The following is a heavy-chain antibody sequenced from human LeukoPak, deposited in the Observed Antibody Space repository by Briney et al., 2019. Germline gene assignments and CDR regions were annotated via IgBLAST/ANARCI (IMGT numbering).Heavy chain of an antibody. V-gene: IGHV3-49*04. CDR1: GFTFGDYA. CDR2: IRSKAYGGTT. CDR3: TRVTGYYGSGSYYNARRIRFDP. J-gene: IGHJ5*02. Sequence: PGGSLRLSCTASGFTFGDYAMSWVRQAPGKGLEWVGFIRSKAYGGTTEYAASVKGRFAISRDDSKSIAYLQMNSLKTEDTAVYYCTRVTGYYGSGSYYNARRIRFDPWGQGTLVTVSS. D-gene: IGHD3-10*01.